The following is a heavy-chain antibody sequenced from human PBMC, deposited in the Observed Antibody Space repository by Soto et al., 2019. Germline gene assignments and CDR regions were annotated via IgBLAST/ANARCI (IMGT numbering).Heavy chain of an antibody. CDR3: GRGGWGSSWFEGGSKIDY. J-gene: IGHJ4*02. D-gene: IGHD6-13*01. Sequence: EVQLVESGGGLVQPGGSLRLSCAASGFTFSSYDMHWVRQVAGKGLEWVSAIGVAGDTYYPDSVKGRITISRENAKNSLYLQKNSLRAEDTAVYYCGRGGWGSSWFEGGSKIDYWGQGTLVTVAS. CDR2: IGVAGDT. CDR1: GFTFSSYD. V-gene: IGHV3-13*01.